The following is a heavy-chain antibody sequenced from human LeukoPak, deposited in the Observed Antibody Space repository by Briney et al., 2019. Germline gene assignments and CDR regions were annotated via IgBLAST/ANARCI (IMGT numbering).Heavy chain of an antibody. V-gene: IGHV1-18*01. CDR2: ISAYNGNT. CDR1: GYTFTSYG. CDR3: ARIAGSIAAAGTANY. J-gene: IGHJ4*02. D-gene: IGHD6-13*01. Sequence: GASVKVSCKASGYTFTSYGISWVRQAPGQGLEWMGWISAYNGNTNYAQKLQGRVTMTTDTSASTAYMELRSLRSDDTAVYYCARIAGSIAAAGTANYWGQGTLVTVSS.